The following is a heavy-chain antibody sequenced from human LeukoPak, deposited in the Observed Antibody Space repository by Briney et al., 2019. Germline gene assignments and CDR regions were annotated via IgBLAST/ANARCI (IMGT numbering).Heavy chain of an antibody. D-gene: IGHD2/OR15-2a*01. CDR3: AREGIKYYFDY. CDR2: IYYSGST. CDR1: GGSISSGGYY. V-gene: IGHV4-31*03. Sequence: SQTLSLTCTVSGGSISSGGYYWSWIRQHPGKGLEWIGYIYYSGSTYYNPSLKSRVTISVDTSKNQVSLKLSSVTAADTGVYYCAREGIKYYFDYWGQGTLVTVSS. J-gene: IGHJ4*02.